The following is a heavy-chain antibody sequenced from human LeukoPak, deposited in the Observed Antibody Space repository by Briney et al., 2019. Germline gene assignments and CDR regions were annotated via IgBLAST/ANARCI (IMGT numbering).Heavy chain of an antibody. D-gene: IGHD2-21*02. V-gene: IGHV4-31*03. CDR1: GGSLNSGSYY. Sequence: PSQTLSLTCTVFGGSLNSGSYYWSWIRHHPGQGLEWIGYISYRGSTHSNPSLKSRVSISADTSKNQFSLNLNSVTAADTAVYYCARMPRGIEVLTPYYFDYWGPGTLVTISS. CDR3: ARMPRGIEVLTPYYFDY. CDR2: ISYRGST. J-gene: IGHJ4*02.